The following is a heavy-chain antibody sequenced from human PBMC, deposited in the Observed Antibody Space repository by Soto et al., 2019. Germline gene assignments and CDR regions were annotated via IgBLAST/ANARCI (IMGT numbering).Heavy chain of an antibody. CDR3: ARGSGSTRYYYGMDV. CDR2: INSDGSST. CDR1: GFTFSSYW. J-gene: IGHJ6*02. D-gene: IGHD3-22*01. V-gene: IGHV3-74*01. Sequence: GGSLRLSCAASGFTFSSYWMHWFRQAPGKGLVWVSRINSDGSSTSYADSVKGRFTISRDNAKNTLYLQMNSLRAEDTAVYYCARGSGSTRYYYGMDVWGQGTTVTVSS.